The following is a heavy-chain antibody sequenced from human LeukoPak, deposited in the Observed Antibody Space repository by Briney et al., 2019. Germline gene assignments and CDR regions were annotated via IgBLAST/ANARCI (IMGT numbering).Heavy chain of an antibody. CDR2: INSDENSS. CDR3: AGTISDAFNI. D-gene: IGHD3-3*02. Sequence: PGGSLRLSCAASGFTFRSYLMHWVRQGPGKGLVWVSNINSDENSSTYADSVKGRFTISRDNANNMLYLQMNSLRAEDTAVYYCAGTISDAFNIWGQGTVVTVSS. CDR1: GFTFRSYL. J-gene: IGHJ3*02. V-gene: IGHV3-74*01.